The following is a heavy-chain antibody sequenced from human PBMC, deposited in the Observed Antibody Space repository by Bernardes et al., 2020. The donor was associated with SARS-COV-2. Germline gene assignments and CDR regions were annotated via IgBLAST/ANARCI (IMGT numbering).Heavy chain of an antibody. D-gene: IGHD3-10*01. J-gene: IGHJ6*02. CDR3: FRGVIHYYGMDV. CDR2: NSPGDSAT. Sequence: GAALVISSTGSDYRINSYRHGWVRQTPRKGLGWMGINSPGDSATRYSQSLQGQTTTTADKTISTAYLQWSSLKASDTAMYYCFRGVIHYYGMDVWGQGTTVTVSS. V-gene: IGHV5-51*01. CDR1: DYRINSYR.